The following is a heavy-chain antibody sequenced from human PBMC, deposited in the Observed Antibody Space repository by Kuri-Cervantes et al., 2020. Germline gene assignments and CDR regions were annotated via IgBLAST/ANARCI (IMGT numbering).Heavy chain of an antibody. J-gene: IGHJ6*02. Sequence: SETLSLTCTVSGGSVSSGSYYWSWIRQPPGKGLEWIGSIYYSGSTYYNPSLKSRVTISVDTSKNQFSLKLSSVTAADTAVYYCARDRWGAVAGTPGFDYGMDVWGQGTTVTGSS. D-gene: IGHD6-19*01. V-gene: IGHV4-39*07. CDR3: ARDRWGAVAGTPGFDYGMDV. CDR1: GGSVSSGSYY. CDR2: IYYSGST.